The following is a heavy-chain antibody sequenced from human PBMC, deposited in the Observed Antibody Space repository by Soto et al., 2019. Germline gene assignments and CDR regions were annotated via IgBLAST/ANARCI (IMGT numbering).Heavy chain of an antibody. CDR1: GGTFSSYA. V-gene: IGHV1-69*12. J-gene: IGHJ6*01. Sequence: QVQLVQSGAEVKKPGSSVKVSCKASGGTFSSYAISWVRQAPGQGLEWMGGIIPIFGTADYAQKFQGRVAITADVSTSTAYMELSTLRAEDPAVYYCASHGGSSPDGLYYYGMGVWGQGTTVTVSS. D-gene: IGHD1-26*01. CDR2: IIPIFGTA. CDR3: ASHGGSSPDGLYYYGMGV.